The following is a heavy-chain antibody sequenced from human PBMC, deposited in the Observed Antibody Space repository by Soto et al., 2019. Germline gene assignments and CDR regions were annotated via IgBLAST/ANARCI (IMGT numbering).Heavy chain of an antibody. Sequence: GASVKVSCKASGYTFTGYYMHWVRQAPGQGLEWMGWINPNSGGTNYAQKFQGWVTMTRDTSISTAYMELSRLRSDDTAVYYCAREAPYYYGSGSYSISDRGLEVWGEATTVTICS. CDR3: AREAPYYYGSGSYSISDRGLEV. J-gene: IGHJ6*02. CDR1: GYTFTGYY. D-gene: IGHD3-10*01. V-gene: IGHV1-2*04. CDR2: INPNSGGT.